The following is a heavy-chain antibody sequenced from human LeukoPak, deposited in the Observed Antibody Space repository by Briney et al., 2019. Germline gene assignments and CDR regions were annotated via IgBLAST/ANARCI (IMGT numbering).Heavy chain of an antibody. Sequence: AGGSLRLSCAASGFTFSSYAMSWVRQAPGKGLEWVSAISGSGGSTYYADSVKGRFTISRDNSKNTLYLQMNSLRAEDTAVYYCATVWFGDVYYYYGMDVWGQGTTVTVSS. CDR3: ATVWFGDVYYYYGMDV. CDR2: ISGSGGST. V-gene: IGHV3-23*01. J-gene: IGHJ6*02. CDR1: GFTFSSYA. D-gene: IGHD3-10*01.